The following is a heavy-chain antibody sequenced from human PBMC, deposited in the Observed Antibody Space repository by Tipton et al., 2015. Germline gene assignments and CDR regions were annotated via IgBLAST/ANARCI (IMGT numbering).Heavy chain of an antibody. Sequence: GLVKPSETLSLICTVSGGSINAAPVYWAWIRQSPGKGLEWIGSVFHTGSTYYNPSLRGRVTMSVDTSKNQFSLQLSSVTAADTAVYYCAREVWDTDRSGYDYWGQGTLVTVSS. D-gene: IGHD3-3*01. V-gene: IGHV4-39*07. CDR3: AREVWDTDRSGYDY. CDR2: VFHTGST. CDR1: GGSINAAPVY. J-gene: IGHJ4*02.